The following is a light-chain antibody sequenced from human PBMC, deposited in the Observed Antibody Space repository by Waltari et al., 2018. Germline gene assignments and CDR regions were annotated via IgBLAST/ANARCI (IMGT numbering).Light chain of an antibody. CDR2: QDT. Sequence: FDLTQPSSVSVSPGQPARITCSGDIVSKKHTRGFQQEPGRAPLLLIYQDTGRPLGIPERFPGSISGTTITLTITGAQFEDEADYHCFSAADDFWVFGGGTKLTVL. CDR3: FSAADDFWV. J-gene: IGLJ3*02. CDR1: IVSKKH. V-gene: IGLV3-27*01.